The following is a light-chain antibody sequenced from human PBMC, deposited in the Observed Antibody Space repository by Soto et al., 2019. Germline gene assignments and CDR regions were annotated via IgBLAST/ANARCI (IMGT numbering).Light chain of an antibody. CDR3: HQYGRSPIYT. CDR1: QSVTADY. CDR2: GAS. V-gene: IGKV3-20*01. J-gene: IGKJ3*01. Sequence: EVVLTQSPGTLSFSPGARSTLSCRSSQSVTADYLAWYQQKPGQAPRLLIYGASTRATGIPDRFSGSGSGTDFTLTISRLEPEDFAVYYCHQYGRSPIYTFGPGTKVDIK.